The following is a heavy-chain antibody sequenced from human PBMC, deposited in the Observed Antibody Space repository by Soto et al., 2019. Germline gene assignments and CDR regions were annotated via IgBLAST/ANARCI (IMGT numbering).Heavy chain of an antibody. V-gene: IGHV4-39*01. D-gene: IGHD3-16*01. J-gene: IGHJ4*02. Sequence: KPSETLSLTCTVSGGSISSSSYYWGWIRQPPGKGLEWIGSIYYSGSTYYNPSLKSRVTISVDTPKNQFSLKLSSVTAADTAVYYCARHGGRLGEYDYWGQGTLVTVSS. CDR2: IYYSGST. CDR3: ARHGGRLGEYDY. CDR1: GGSISSSSYY.